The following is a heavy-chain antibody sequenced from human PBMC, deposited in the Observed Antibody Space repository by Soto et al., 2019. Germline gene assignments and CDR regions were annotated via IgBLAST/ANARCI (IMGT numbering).Heavy chain of an antibody. CDR1: DGSFSGHY. CDR2: INHSGST. Sequence: SETLSLTCAFYDGSFSGHYWSLIRQPPGKGLEWIGEINHSGSTKYNPSLNSRVTISVDTSKNQFSLKLTSVTAADTAVYYCAEGGKYYDNSGYYSEYFDYWGQGTPVTVSS. J-gene: IGHJ4*02. D-gene: IGHD3-22*01. CDR3: AEGGKYYDNSGYYSEYFDY. V-gene: IGHV4-34*01.